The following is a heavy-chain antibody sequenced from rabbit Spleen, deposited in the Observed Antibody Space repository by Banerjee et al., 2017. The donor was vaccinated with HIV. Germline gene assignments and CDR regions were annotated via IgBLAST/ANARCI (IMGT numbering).Heavy chain of an antibody. D-gene: IGHD8-1*01. Sequence: QSLEESGGDLVKPGASLTLTCKASGIDFSGYYYMCWVRQAPGKGLEWIACIDADDGTTYYASWVNGRFTISRSTSLTTMTLQVTSLTAADTATYFCVRGRGGSPYWGTIDIWGQGTLVTVS. CDR1: GIDFSGYYY. CDR2: IDADDGTT. V-gene: IGHV1S43*01. J-gene: IGHJ3*01. CDR3: VRGRGGSPYWGTIDI.